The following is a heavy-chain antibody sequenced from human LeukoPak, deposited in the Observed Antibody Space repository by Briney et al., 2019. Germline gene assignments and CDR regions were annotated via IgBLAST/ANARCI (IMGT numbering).Heavy chain of an antibody. Sequence: PGGSLRLSCAASGFTFSSYVMSWVRQAPGKGLEWVSAISGSGGSTYYADSVKGRFTISRDNSKNTLYLQMNSLRAEDTAVYYCAKALRYFDWSKEGVTPGGAYYYYYGMDVWGQGTTVTVSS. CDR1: GFTFSSYV. V-gene: IGHV3-23*01. D-gene: IGHD3-9*01. CDR3: AKALRYFDWSKEGVTPGGAYYYYYGMDV. CDR2: ISGSGGST. J-gene: IGHJ6*02.